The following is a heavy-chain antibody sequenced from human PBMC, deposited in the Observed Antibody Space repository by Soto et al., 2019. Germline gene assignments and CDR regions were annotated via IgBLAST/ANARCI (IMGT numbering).Heavy chain of an antibody. V-gene: IGHV3-74*01. CDR1: GFTFSSYW. Sequence: GGSLRLSCAASGFTFSSYWMHWVRQAPWKGLVWVSRINSDGSSTSYADSVKGRFTISRDNAKNTLYLQMNSLRAEDTAVYYCARGRVGYCSSTSCKYRGFDYWGQGTLVTVSS. CDR3: ARGRVGYCSSTSCKYRGFDY. CDR2: INSDGSST. J-gene: IGHJ4*02. D-gene: IGHD2-2*01.